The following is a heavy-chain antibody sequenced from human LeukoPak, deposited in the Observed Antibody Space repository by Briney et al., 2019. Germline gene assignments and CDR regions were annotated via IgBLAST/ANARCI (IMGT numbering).Heavy chain of an antibody. CDR2: ISGDGGST. J-gene: IGHJ5*02. V-gene: IGHV3-43*02. D-gene: IGHD6-19*01. CDR3: AKDKRSIAVAGTLDP. Sequence: GRSLRLSCAASGFTFDDYAMHWVRQAPGKGLEWVSLISGDGGSTYYADSVKGRFTISRDNSKNSLYLQMNSLRTEDTALYYCAKDKRSIAVAGTLDPWGQGTLVPVSS. CDR1: GFTFDDYA.